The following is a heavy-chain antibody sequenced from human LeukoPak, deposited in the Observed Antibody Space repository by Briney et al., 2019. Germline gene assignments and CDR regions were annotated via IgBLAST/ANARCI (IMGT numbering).Heavy chain of an antibody. CDR3: ANALGAHYFGS. CDR2: IKQYGSET. D-gene: IGHD1-26*01. V-gene: IGHV3-7*05. CDR1: GFTFSTYW. Sequence: PGGSLRLSCAASGFTFSTYWMRWVRQAPRKGLEWVANIKQYGSETYYVDSVRGQFTISRDDATSSLFLQMNSLRAEDTAVYYCANALGAHYFGSWGEGTLVTVSS. J-gene: IGHJ4*02.